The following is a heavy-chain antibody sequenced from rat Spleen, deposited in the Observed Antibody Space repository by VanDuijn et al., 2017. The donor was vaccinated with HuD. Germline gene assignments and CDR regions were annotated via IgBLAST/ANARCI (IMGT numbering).Heavy chain of an antibody. Sequence: QVQLTESGPGLVQPSQTLSLTCTVSGFSLTGYSVYWVRQPSGKGLEWMGRMRYNGDTSYNSALKSRLSISRDTSKSQVFLKMSSLKTEDTATYYCAREAYYSSLWVMDAWGQGASVTVSS. J-gene: IGHJ4*01. CDR2: MRYNGDT. CDR1: GFSLTGYS. V-gene: IGHV2-8*01. CDR3: AREAYYSSLWVMDA. D-gene: IGHD1-2*01.